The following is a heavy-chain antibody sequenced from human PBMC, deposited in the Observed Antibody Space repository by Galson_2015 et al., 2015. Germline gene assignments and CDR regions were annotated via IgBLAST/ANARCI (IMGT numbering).Heavy chain of an antibody. J-gene: IGHJ1*01. CDR3: AREGAHSGYGWFYFQH. CDR1: GFTFGDYY. CDR2: ISSSSSYR. D-gene: IGHD5-12*01. Sequence: FLRLSCAASGFTFGDYYMSWIRQAPGKGLEWVSYISSSSSYRNYADSVKGRFTISRDNAKNSLYLQMNSLRVEDTAVYYCAREGAHSGYGWFYFQHWGQGTLVTVSS. V-gene: IGHV3-11*05.